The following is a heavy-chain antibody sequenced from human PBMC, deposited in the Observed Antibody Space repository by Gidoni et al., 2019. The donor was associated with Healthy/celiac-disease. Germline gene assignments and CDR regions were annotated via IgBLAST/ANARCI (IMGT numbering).Heavy chain of an antibody. CDR3: ARWNYDILTGYYSGRNWFDP. V-gene: IGHV3-23*01. Sequence: EVQLLESGGGLVQPGGSLRLSCAASGFTFSSHAMSGVRQAPGKGLEWVSAISGSGGSTYYADSVKGRFTISRDNSKNTLYLQMNSLRAEDTAVYYCARWNYDILTGYYSGRNWFDPWGQGTLVTVSS. D-gene: IGHD3-9*01. J-gene: IGHJ5*02. CDR2: ISGSGGST. CDR1: GFTFSSHA.